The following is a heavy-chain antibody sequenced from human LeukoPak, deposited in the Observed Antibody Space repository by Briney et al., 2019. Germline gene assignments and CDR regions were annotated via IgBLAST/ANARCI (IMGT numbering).Heavy chain of an antibody. CDR2: ISSSSYI. J-gene: IGHJ3*02. Sequence: GGSLRLSCAASGFTFSSYSMNWVRQAPGKGLEWVSSISSSSYIYYADSVKGRFTISRDNAKNSLYLQMNSLRAEDTAVYYCARVPFGCSSTSCSPSASAFDIWGQGTMVTVSS. V-gene: IGHV3-21*01. CDR1: GFTFSSYS. CDR3: ARVPFGCSSTSCSPSASAFDI. D-gene: IGHD2-2*01.